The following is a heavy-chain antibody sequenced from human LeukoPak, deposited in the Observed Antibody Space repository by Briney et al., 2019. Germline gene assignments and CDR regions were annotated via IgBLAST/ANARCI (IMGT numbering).Heavy chain of an antibody. CDR3: ARVGLDLRSLSVFDH. D-gene: IGHD3-3*01. V-gene: IGHV4-30-4*08. J-gene: IGHJ4*02. Sequence: SQTLSLTCTVSGASISSGDYFWSWIRQAPGQGLEWIGNIYYSGSTSSNPSLRSRTTLSVDTSKNEFSLRLRSVTAADTAVYYCARVGLDLRSLSVFDHWGQGTLVTVSS. CDR1: GASISSGDYF. CDR2: IYYSGST.